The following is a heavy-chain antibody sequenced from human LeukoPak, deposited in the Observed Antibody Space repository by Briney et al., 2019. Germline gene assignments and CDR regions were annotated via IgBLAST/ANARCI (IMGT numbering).Heavy chain of an antibody. Sequence: SVKVSCKASGFTFTISAMQGVRQARGQRLEWIGWIVVGSGNTNYAQKFQERVTITRDMSTSTAYMELSSLRSEDTAVYYCAASSKISSVSIDYWGQGTLVTVSS. CDR1: GFTFTISA. V-gene: IGHV1-58*02. CDR3: AASSKISSVSIDY. CDR2: IVVGSGNT. D-gene: IGHD6-13*01. J-gene: IGHJ4*02.